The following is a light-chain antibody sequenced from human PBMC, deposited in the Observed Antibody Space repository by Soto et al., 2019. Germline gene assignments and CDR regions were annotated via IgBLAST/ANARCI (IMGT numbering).Light chain of an antibody. CDR3: QHYDDSPPRYT. CDR1: QSVSSSN. Sequence: EIVLTQSPATLSLSPGERATLSCRASQSVSSSNLAWYQQKPGQAPRLVISGASSRAAGLPDRFSGSGSGTDFTLTISRLEPEDFACYYCQHYDDSPPRYTFGQGTKLEIK. J-gene: IGKJ2*01. V-gene: IGKV3-20*01. CDR2: GAS.